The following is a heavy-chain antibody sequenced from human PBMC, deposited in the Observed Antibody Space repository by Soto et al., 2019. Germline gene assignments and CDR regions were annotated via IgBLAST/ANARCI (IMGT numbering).Heavy chain of an antibody. D-gene: IGHD3-10*01. CDR2: ISYDGSTK. Sequence: QVQLVESGGGVVQPGRSLRLACAGSGFTFSAYGMDWVRQAPGKGLEWVAVISYDGSTKYYADSVKGRFTISRDNSKNTLYLQMNSLRAEDTAVYYCAKDRMGAGVRGYFDYWGQGTLVTVSS. V-gene: IGHV3-30*18. CDR1: GFTFSAYG. J-gene: IGHJ4*02. CDR3: AKDRMGAGVRGYFDY.